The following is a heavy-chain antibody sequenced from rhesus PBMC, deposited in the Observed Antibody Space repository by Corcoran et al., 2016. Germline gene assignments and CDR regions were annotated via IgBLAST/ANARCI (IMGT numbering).Heavy chain of an antibody. CDR2: IYWNYSK. CDR3: ARVRYYFDY. Sequence: QVTLKESGPALVKPTQTLTLTCTFSGFSISTTGTGVGWIRQPPGKALEWLASIYWNYSKYYSTSLKSRLTISKDTSKNQVVLTMTNMDPVDTATYYCARVRYYFDYWGQGVLVTVSS. J-gene: IGHJ4*01. V-gene: IGHV2-95*01. CDR1: GFSISTTGTG.